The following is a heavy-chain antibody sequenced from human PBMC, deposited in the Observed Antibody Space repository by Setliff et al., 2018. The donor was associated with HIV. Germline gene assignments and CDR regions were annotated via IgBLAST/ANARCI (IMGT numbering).Heavy chain of an antibody. CDR2: IYYSGST. D-gene: IGHD5-18*01. V-gene: IGHV4-31*03. CDR3: ARRHTAFDP. J-gene: IGHJ5*02. Sequence: LSLTCTVSGGSIIRGGYYWSWIRQHPGKGLEWIGYIYYSGSTSYNPSLKSRVTISQDTSKNQLSLKLTSVTAADTAMYYCARRHTAFDPWGQGTLVTVSS. CDR1: GGSIIRGGYY.